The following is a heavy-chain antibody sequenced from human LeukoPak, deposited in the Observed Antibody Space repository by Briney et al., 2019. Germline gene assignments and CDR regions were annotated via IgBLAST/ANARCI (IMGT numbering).Heavy chain of an antibody. CDR2: IYTSGST. D-gene: IGHD3-16*01. CDR1: GGSISSGSYY. Sequence: SETLSHTCTVSGGSISSGSYYWSWIRQPAGKGLEWIGRIYTSGSTNYNPSLKSRVTISVDTSKNQFSLKLSSVTAADTAEYYCARERAMGYNWFDPWGQGTLVTVSS. CDR3: ARERAMGYNWFDP. J-gene: IGHJ5*02. V-gene: IGHV4-61*02.